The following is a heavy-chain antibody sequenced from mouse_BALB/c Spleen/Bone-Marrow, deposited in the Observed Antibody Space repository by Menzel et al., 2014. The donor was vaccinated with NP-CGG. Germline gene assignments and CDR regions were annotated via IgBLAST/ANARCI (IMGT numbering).Heavy chain of an antibody. D-gene: IGHD2-14*01. J-gene: IGHJ4*01. Sequence: VQLQQSGPELVKPGASVKMSCKASGYTFTDYVISWVKQRTGQGLEWIGEIYPGSGRTYYNEKFKGKATLTADKSSTTAYMQLSSLTSKDSAVYFCASRGGVRRRYYAMDYWGQGTSVTVSS. CDR1: GYTFTDYV. CDR3: ASRGGVRRRYYAMDY. CDR2: IYPGSGRT. V-gene: IGHV1-81*01.